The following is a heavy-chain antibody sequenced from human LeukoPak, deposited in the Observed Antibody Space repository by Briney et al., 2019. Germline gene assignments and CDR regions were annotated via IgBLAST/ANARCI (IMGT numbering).Heavy chain of an antibody. V-gene: IGHV3-7*04. D-gene: IGHD2-15*01. CDR1: RFTFSSCW. Sequence: HPGGSQRLSCAASRFTFSSCWMSWVRQAPGKGLEWVANIKQDGSEKYYVDSVKGRFTISRDNAKNSLYLQMNSLRAEDTAVYFCTRGAATFDYWGQGTLVTVSS. CDR3: TRGAATFDY. CDR2: IKQDGSEK. J-gene: IGHJ4*02.